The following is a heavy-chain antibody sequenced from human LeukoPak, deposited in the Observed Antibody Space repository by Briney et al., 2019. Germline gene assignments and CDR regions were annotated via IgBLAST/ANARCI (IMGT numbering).Heavy chain of an antibody. Sequence: GGSLRLSCAASGFTFSRYGMHWVRQAPGKGLEWVAFIRYDGSNTYYADSVKGRFTISRDNSKNTLYLQMNSLRAEDTAVYYCAKETAAAPFDYWGQGTLVTVSS. CDR1: GFTFSRYG. D-gene: IGHD2-2*01. J-gene: IGHJ4*02. V-gene: IGHV3-30*02. CDR3: AKETAAAPFDY. CDR2: IRYDGSNT.